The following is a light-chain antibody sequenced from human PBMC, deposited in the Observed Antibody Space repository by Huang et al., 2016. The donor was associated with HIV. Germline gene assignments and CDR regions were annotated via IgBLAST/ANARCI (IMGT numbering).Light chain of an antibody. V-gene: IGKV1-5*03. J-gene: IGKJ2*01. CDR2: QAS. CDR3: QQYSTFPMYT. Sequence: DIQMTQSPPTLSASVGARVNINCRASQSVAYWVAWYQQKPGKAPKLLIYQASLLDRGAPTRVSGSGSETEFTLTIADLQPDDSATYYCQQYSTFPMYTFAQGTKLEI. CDR1: QSVAYW.